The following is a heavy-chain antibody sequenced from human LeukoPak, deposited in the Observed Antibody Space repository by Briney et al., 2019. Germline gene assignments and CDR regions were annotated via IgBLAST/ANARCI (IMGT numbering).Heavy chain of an antibody. CDR3: AREGWSSSSYYFDY. CDR2: ISSSSSYI. V-gene: IGHV3-21*01. D-gene: IGHD6-6*01. J-gene: IGHJ4*02. Sequence: GSLRLSCAASGFTFSSYSMNWVRQAPGKGLEWVSVISSSSSYIYYADSLKGRFTIPRDNAKNSLYLQMNSLRVEDTAVYYCAREGWSSSSYYFDYWGQGTLVTVSS. CDR1: GFTFSSYS.